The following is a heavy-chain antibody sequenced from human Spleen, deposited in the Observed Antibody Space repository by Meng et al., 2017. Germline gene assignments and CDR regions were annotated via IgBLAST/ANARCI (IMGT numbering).Heavy chain of an antibody. J-gene: IGHJ4*02. V-gene: IGHV4/OR15-8*02. CDR3: ARHYDSGVPIDY. D-gene: IGHD3-10*01. CDR2: IYHGGDT. Sequence: QGQLEESGPGLVTPSGTLSLTCVVSGGSISSIDWWSWVRQPPGKGLEWIGEIYHGGDTNYNPSLKSRVTIAIDRSKNQFSLKLSSVTAADTAVYYCARHYDSGVPIDYWGQGSLVTVSS. CDR1: GGSISSIDW.